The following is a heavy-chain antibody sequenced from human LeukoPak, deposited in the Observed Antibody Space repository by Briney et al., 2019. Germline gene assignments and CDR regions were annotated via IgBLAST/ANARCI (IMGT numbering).Heavy chain of an antibody. Sequence: PGGSLRLSRAASGFTFSSYAMSWVRQAPGKGLEWVSAISGSGGSTYYADSVKGRFTISRDNSKNTLYLQMNSLRAEDTAVYYCAKVGSPYSSLGWFDPWGQGTLVTVSS. CDR3: AKVGSPYSSLGWFDP. CDR1: GFTFSSYA. D-gene: IGHD6-13*01. J-gene: IGHJ5*02. V-gene: IGHV3-23*01. CDR2: ISGSGGST.